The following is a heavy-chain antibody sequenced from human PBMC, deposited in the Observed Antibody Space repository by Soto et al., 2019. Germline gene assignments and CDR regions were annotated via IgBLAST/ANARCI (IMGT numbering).Heavy chain of an antibody. D-gene: IGHD3-22*01. Sequence: SETLSLTCAVYGGSFSGYYWSWIRQPPGKGLEWIGEIYRSGSTNYNPSLKSRVTISVDKSKNHFSLKLTSVTVADTAVYYCARVGLYYDSSGSNWFDPWGQGTLVTVSS. J-gene: IGHJ5*02. CDR1: GGSFSGYY. CDR2: IYRSGST. CDR3: ARVGLYYDSSGSNWFDP. V-gene: IGHV4-34*01.